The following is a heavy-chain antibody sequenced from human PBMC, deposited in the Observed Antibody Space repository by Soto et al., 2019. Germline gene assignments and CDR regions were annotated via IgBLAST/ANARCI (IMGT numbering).Heavy chain of an antibody. D-gene: IGHD2-8*01. J-gene: IGHJ6*02. CDR1: GGTFRTAA. Sequence: QVHLEQSGAEVKKPGSSVKVSCKASGGTFRTAAVSWVRQAPGQGLEWLGGIMPVFRTPDYAQKFQGRVTITADDSTSTAYMELSGLRSDDTAVYYCARDNDRPQLGGNCYYILDVWGQGTTITVSS. CDR2: IMPVFRTP. CDR3: ARDNDRPQLGGNCYYILDV. V-gene: IGHV1-69*12.